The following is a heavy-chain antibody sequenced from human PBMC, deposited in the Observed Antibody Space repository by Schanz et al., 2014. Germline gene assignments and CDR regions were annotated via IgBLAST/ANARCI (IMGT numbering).Heavy chain of an antibody. CDR2: IGGSGSDT. CDR3: ARRVPYSFGLDV. J-gene: IGHJ6*02. Sequence: VQLVESGGGVVQPGRSLRLSCAASGFTFSSFAMSWVRQAPGKGLEWVSYIGGSGSDTYYADSVRGRFTISRDNSKNTLYLQMNSLRDEDTAMYYCARRVPYSFGLDVWGQGATVTVSS. D-gene: IGHD1-1*01. CDR1: GFTFSSFA. V-gene: IGHV3-23*04.